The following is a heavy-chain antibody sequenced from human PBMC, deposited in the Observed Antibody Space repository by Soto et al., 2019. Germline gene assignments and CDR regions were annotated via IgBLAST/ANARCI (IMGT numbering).Heavy chain of an antibody. CDR2: ISSSSSYI. CDR3: ARSAIQSDKSRNWFDP. V-gene: IGHV3-21*01. D-gene: IGHD2-2*02. Sequence: EVQLVESGGGLVKPGGSLRLSCAASGFTFSSYSMNWVRQAPGKGLEWVSSISSSSSYIYYADSVKGRFTISRDNAKNSLYLRMNSLRAEDTAVYYCARSAIQSDKSRNWFDPWGQGTLVTVSS. J-gene: IGHJ5*02. CDR1: GFTFSSYS.